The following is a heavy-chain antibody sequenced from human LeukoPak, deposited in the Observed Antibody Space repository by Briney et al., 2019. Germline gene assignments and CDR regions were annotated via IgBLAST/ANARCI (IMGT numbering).Heavy chain of an antibody. CDR2: FDPEDGET. CDR1: GYTLTELS. V-gene: IGHV1-24*01. Sequence: ASVKVSCKVSGYTLTELSMHWVRQAPGKGLEWMGGFDPEDGETIYAQKFQGRVTMTEDTSTDTAYTELSSLRSEDTAVYYCATDIRLQSTLDYWGQGTLVTVSS. CDR3: ATDIRLQSTLDY. J-gene: IGHJ4*02. D-gene: IGHD4-11*01.